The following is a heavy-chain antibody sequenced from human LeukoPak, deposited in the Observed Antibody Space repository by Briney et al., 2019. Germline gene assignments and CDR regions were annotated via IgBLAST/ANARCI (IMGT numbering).Heavy chain of an antibody. Sequence: PGQSLTLSRLPYASTPAANGPRWVRPAQGKWREWDSGTNWKGGPTTHADSMKGRSTTATDNAKNSPCLQMNSLRAEDTGLYYCASAVGDRGYSYVDGYYYYMDVWGKGTTVTVSS. D-gene: IGHD5-18*01. CDR3: ASAVGDRGYSYVDGYYYYMDV. V-gene: IGHV3-20*04. J-gene: IGHJ6*03. CDR1: ASTPAANG. CDR2: TNWKGGPT.